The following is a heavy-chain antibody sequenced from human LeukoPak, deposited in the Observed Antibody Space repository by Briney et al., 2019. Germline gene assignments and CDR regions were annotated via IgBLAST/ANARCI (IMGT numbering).Heavy chain of an antibody. V-gene: IGHV4-34*01. Sequence: PSETLSLTCAVYGGSFSGYYWSWIRQPPGKGLEWIGEINHSGSTNYNPSLKSRVTISVDTSKNQFSLKLSSVTAADTAVYYCARQQGSGFDYWGQGTLVTVSS. CDR3: ARQQGSGFDY. J-gene: IGHJ4*02. CDR2: INHSGST. CDR1: GGSFSGYY. D-gene: IGHD2-15*01.